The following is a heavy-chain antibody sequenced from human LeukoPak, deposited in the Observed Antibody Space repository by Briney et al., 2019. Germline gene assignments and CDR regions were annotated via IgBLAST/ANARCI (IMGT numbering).Heavy chain of an antibody. D-gene: IGHD6-13*01. V-gene: IGHV4-59*12. J-gene: IGHJ4*02. CDR3: ESRAQQLEHLDY. CDR1: RDSIRSYY. Sequence: PSETLSLTCSVSRDSIRSYYWRWVRQPPGKGLEWIGYGVYSGTTKYSPSLKSRVDISVDTSKNQFSLKLSSVTAADTAVYYCESRAQQLEHLDYWGQGTLVTVSS. CDR2: GVYSGTT.